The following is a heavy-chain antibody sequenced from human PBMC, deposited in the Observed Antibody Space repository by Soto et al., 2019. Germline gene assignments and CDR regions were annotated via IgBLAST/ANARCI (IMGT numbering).Heavy chain of an antibody. CDR1: GGSISSGGYF. CDR3: ARGLGP. Sequence: QLQLQESGSGMVKPSQTLSLTCAVSGGSISSGGYFWSWIRQPPGKGLEWIGYIYHSGSTYYHPSIKSRVTISVDRSKNQFSLKLSSVTAADTAVYYCARGLGPWGQGTLVTVAS. J-gene: IGHJ5*02. V-gene: IGHV4-30-2*01. CDR2: IYHSGST. D-gene: IGHD3-10*01.